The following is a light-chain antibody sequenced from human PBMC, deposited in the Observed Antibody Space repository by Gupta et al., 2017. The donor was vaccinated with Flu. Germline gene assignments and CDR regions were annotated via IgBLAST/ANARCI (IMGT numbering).Light chain of an antibody. J-gene: IGKJ1*01. V-gene: IGKV2-28*01. CDR2: LGS. Sequence: TTGEPASISCRSSQSLLHSNGYNYLDWYLQKPGQSPQLLIYLGSNRASGVPDRFSGSGSGTDFTMKISRVEAEDVGVYYCMQALQTPPWTFGQGTKVEIK. CDR1: QSLLHSNGYNY. CDR3: MQALQTPPWT.